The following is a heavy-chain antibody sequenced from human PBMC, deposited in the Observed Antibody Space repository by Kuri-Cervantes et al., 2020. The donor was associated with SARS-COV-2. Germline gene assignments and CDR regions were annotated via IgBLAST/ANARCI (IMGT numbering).Heavy chain of an antibody. Sequence: ASVKVSCKASGYTFTGYYMHWVRQAPGQGLEWMGWINPNSGGTNYAQKFQGRVTMTRDTSISTAYMELSRLRSDDTAVYYCAREVGYCDSGRCYGLDAFDIWGQGTMVTVSS. CDR3: AREVGYCDSGRCYGLDAFDI. CDR2: INPNSGGT. D-gene: IGHD2-2*01. J-gene: IGHJ3*02. CDR1: GYTFTGYY. V-gene: IGHV1-2*02.